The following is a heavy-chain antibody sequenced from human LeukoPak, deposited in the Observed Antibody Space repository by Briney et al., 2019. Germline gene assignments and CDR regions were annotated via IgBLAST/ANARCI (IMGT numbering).Heavy chain of an antibody. CDR3: ARDYTYYDFSFPY. J-gene: IGHJ4*02. D-gene: IGHD3-3*01. CDR1: GFTVNSNY. CDR2: IYSGGST. Sequence: PGGSLRLSCAGSGFTVNSNYMSWVRQAPGKGLEWVSVIYSGGSTYYADSVKGRFTISRDNSKNTLYLQMNSLRAEDTAVYYCARDYTYYDFSFPYWGQGTLVTVSS. V-gene: IGHV3-66*02.